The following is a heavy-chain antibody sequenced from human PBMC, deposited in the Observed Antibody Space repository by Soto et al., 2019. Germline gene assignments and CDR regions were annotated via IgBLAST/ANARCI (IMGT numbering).Heavy chain of an antibody. J-gene: IGHJ4*02. CDR1: GFTFSSYG. CDR3: AKEYGDYGYIDY. V-gene: IGHV3-30*18. D-gene: IGHD4-17*01. CDR2: ISYDGSNK. Sequence: QVQLVESGGGVVQPGRSLRLSCAASGFTFSSYGMHWVRQAPGKGLEWVAVISYDGSNKYYADSVKGRFTISRDNSKNTLYLQMNSLRAEDTAVYYCAKEYGDYGYIDYWGQGTLVTVSS.